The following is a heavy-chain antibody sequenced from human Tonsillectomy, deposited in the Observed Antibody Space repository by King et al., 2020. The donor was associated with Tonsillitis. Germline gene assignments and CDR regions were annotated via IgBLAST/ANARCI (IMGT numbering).Heavy chain of an antibody. J-gene: IGHJ4*02. CDR1: GFTFSSYA. D-gene: IGHD6-6*01. CDR3: ARDHSSSLPY. CDR2: ISYDGSNK. Sequence: VQLVESGGGVVQPGRSLRLSCAASGFTFSSYAMHWVRQAPGKGLEWVAVISYDGSNKYYADSVKGRFTISRDNSKNTLYLQMNSLRAEDTAVYYCARDHSSSLPYWGQGTLVTVSS. V-gene: IGHV3-30*04.